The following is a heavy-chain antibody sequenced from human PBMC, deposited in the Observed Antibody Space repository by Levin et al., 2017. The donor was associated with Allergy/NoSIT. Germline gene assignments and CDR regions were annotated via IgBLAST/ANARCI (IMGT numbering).Heavy chain of an antibody. CDR2: IYPGDSDT. J-gene: IGHJ3*02. Sequence: GESLKISCKGSGYSFTSYWIGWVRQMPGKGLEWMGIIYPGDSDTRYSPSFQGQVTISADKSISTAYLQWSSLKASDTAMYYCARRGYCSGGSCDSVRFAFDIWGQGTMVTVSS. D-gene: IGHD2-15*01. V-gene: IGHV5-51*01. CDR3: ARRGYCSGGSCDSVRFAFDI. CDR1: GYSFTSYW.